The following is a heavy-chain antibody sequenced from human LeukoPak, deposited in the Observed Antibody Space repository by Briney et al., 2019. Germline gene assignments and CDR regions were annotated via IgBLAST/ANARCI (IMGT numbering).Heavy chain of an antibody. CDR1: GYTLTELS. CDR3: ATPRVDCSGGSCYEVWYYYYGMDV. D-gene: IGHD2-15*01. Sequence: ASVKVSCKVSGYTLTELSMHWVRQAPGKGLEWMGGFDPEDGETIYAQKFQGRVTMTEDTSTDTAYMELSSLRSEDTAVYYCATPRVDCSGGSCYEVWYYYYGMDVWGQGTTVTVSS. J-gene: IGHJ6*02. V-gene: IGHV1-24*01. CDR2: FDPEDGET.